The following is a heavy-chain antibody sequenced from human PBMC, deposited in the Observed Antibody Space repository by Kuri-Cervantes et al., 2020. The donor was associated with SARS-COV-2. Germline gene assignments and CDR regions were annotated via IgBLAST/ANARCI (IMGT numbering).Heavy chain of an antibody. D-gene: IGHD3-10*01. J-gene: IGHJ6*02. V-gene: IGHV3-21*01. CDR2: ISSGSDYI. Sequence: GGSLRLSCAASGFTFSSYDMTWVRQAPGMGLGWVSSISSGSDYIYYADSVKGRFTVSRDNAENSLYLQMNSLGVGDTAVYYCAGEDVVNYNMDVWGQGTTVTVSS. CDR1: GFTFSSYD. CDR3: AGEDVVNYNMDV.